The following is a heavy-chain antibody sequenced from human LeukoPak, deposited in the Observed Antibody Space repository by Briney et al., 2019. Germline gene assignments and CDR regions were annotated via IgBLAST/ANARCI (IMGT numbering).Heavy chain of an antibody. V-gene: IGHV3-74*01. D-gene: IGHD4-17*01. CDR1: GFSFSSFW. CDR2: INSDGTTT. Sequence: GGSLRLSCAASGFSFSSFWMHWVRQVPGKGLVWVSGINSDGTTTGYADSVKGRFTISRDNAKNTVSLQMSSLRAEDTALYYCARGGYGAHMGWGQGTLVTVS. CDR3: ARGGYGAHMG. J-gene: IGHJ4*02.